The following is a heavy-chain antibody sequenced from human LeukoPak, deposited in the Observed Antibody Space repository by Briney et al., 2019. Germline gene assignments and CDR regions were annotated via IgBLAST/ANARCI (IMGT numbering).Heavy chain of an antibody. CDR1: GVTVSSYA. J-gene: IGHJ4*02. D-gene: IGHD6-13*01. Sequence: GGSLRLSCAASGVTVSSYAMHWVHQAPGKGLECVAVISYYGSNKYYADYVKGRFTISRDNSKNTLYLQMTSLRAEDTAVYYCAREAIAAAGTLDYCGQGTLVTVSS. CDR2: ISYYGSNK. V-gene: IGHV3-30-3*01. CDR3: AREAIAAAGTLDY.